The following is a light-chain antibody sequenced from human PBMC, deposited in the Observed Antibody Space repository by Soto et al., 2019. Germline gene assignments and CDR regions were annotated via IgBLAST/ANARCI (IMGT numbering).Light chain of an antibody. J-gene: IGLJ1*01. CDR1: SSDVGAYNY. V-gene: IGLV2-14*01. CDR3: TSYTGSSTYV. CDR2: DVS. Sequence: QSVLTQPASVSASPGQSITISCTGSSSDVGAYNYVSWYQQHPDKAPKLMIYDVSNRPSGVSNRFSGSKSGNTASLTISGLQAEDEADYYCTSYTGSSTYVFGTGTKLTVL.